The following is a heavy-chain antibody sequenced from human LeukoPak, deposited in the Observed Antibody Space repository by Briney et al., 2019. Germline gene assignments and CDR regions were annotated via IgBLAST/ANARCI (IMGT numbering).Heavy chain of an antibody. D-gene: IGHD6-6*01. V-gene: IGHV3-23*01. CDR3: AKAPIIAARPTHFDY. Sequence: PGGSLRLSCGTSGFTFSSYAMSWVRQAPGKGLEWVSAISGSGGSTYYADSVKGRFTISRGNSKNTLFLQMNGLRADDTAVYYCAKAPIIAARPTHFDYWGQGTLVTVSS. CDR1: GFTFSSYA. J-gene: IGHJ4*02. CDR2: ISGSGGST.